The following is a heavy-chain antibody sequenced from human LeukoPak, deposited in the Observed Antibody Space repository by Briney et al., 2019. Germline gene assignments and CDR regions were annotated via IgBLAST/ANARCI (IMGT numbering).Heavy chain of an antibody. V-gene: IGHV3-21*01. CDR2: ISSSTRYI. D-gene: IGHD6-13*01. CDR3: AKDHVTSSSWFPDY. CDR1: GFTFRSFT. J-gene: IGHJ4*02. Sequence: GGSLRLSCAASGFTFRSFTMNWVRQAPGKGLEWVSSISSSTRYIYYADSVKGRFTISRDNAKNSVFLQMNSLRAEDTAVYYCAKDHVTSSSWFPDYWGQGTLVTVSS.